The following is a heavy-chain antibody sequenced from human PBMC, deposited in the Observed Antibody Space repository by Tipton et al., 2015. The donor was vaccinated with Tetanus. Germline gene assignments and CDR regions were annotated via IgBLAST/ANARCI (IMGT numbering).Heavy chain of an antibody. D-gene: IGHD5-24*01. V-gene: IGHV3-33*01. CDR2: IWYDGSNK. CDR3: ARDSDGDGYKDIDY. J-gene: IGHJ4*02. CDR1: GFTFSSYG. Sequence: SLRLSCAASGFTFSSYGMHWVRQAPGKGLEWVAVIWYDGSNKYYADSVKGRFTISRDNSKNTLYLQMNSLRAEDTAVYYCARDSDGDGYKDIDYWGQGTLVTVSS.